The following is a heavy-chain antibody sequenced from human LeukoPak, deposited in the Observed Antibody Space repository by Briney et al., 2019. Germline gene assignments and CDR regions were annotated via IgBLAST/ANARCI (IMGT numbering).Heavy chain of an antibody. CDR1: GFTFSSYGIS. J-gene: IGHJ6*03. V-gene: IGHV4-30-2*03. CDR3: ARHALTYYYGSGSYSPRYYYYYYMDV. D-gene: IGHD3-10*01. CDR2: IYYSGST. Sequence: TLRLSCAASGFTFSSYGISWVRQAPGKGLEWIGSIYYSGSTYYNPSLKSRVTISVDTSKNQFSLKLNSVTAADTAVYYCARHALTYYYGSGSYSPRYYYYYYMDVWGKGTTVTISS.